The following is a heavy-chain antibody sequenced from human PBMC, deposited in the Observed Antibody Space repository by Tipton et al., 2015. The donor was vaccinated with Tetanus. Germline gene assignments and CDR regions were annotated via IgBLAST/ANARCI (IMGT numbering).Heavy chain of an antibody. J-gene: IGHJ4*02. CDR1: GYTFSNYG. CDR3: GRASGYHYGSGSYYSGEDY. D-gene: IGHD3-10*01. V-gene: IGHV1-18*01. CDR2: ISAYNGDT. Sequence: QLVQSGAEVKKPGASVKVSCKTSGYTFSNYGVSWVRQAPGRGLEWMGWISAYNGDTNTAQNLQGRVTMTTDTSTSTASMEVRSLTYDDTAVYYRGRASGYHYGSGSYYSGEDYWGQGTLVTVSS.